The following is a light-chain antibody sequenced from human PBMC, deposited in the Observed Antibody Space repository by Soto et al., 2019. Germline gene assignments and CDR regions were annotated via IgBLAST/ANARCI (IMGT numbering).Light chain of an antibody. J-gene: IGKJ1*01. CDR2: GAS. CDR3: QQHGSSGT. Sequence: EIVLTQSPGTLSLSPGERATLSCRASQSVSSSFLAWYQQKPGQAPRLLIYGASSRATGIPDRFSGSGSGTDFTLTISRLEPEDFAVYYWQQHGSSGTFGQGTKVEIK. V-gene: IGKV3-20*01. CDR1: QSVSSSF.